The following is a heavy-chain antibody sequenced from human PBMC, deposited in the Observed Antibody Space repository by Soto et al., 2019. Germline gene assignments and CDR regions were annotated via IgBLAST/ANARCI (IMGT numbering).Heavy chain of an antibody. D-gene: IGHD6-6*01. CDR3: AGREFSTSSFYYSYYAMDV. J-gene: IGHJ6*02. CDR1: GGSFSDYY. CDR2: INHGGNS. V-gene: IGHV4-34*01. Sequence: SETLSLTCAMYGGSFSDYYWSWVRQPPGKGLEWIGEINHGGNSNYNPSLKSRVTISVDTSNNQFSLKLTSVTAADTGVYYCAGREFSTSSFYYSYYAMDVWGQGTTVTVSS.